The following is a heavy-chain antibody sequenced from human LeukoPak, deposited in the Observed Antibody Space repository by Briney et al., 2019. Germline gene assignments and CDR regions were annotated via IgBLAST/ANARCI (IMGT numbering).Heavy chain of an antibody. CDR2: IYYSGST. D-gene: IGHD3-3*01. V-gene: IGHV4-59*01. CDR1: GGSISSYY. J-gene: IGHJ4*02. Sequence: SETLSLTCTVSGGSISSYYWSWIRQPPGKGLEWIGYIYYSGSTNYNPSLKSRVTISVDTSKNQFSLKLSSVTAADTAVYYCARSYDFWSGYKYHWGQGTLVTVSS. CDR3: ARSYDFWSGYKYH.